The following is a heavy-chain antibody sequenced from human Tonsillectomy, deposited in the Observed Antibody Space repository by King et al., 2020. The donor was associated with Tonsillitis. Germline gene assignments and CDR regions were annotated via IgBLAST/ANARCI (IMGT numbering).Heavy chain of an antibody. CDR3: AIDSDCSGDSCSGTAFDI. CDR1: VGSISSYV. Sequence: VQLQESGPGLVKPLETLSLTCTVSVGSISSYVWSWIRQPPGKGLEWIVYISYSGSTNSNPSLKRQVTISVDTSKNQFSLNLGSVTAADTAVYYCAIDSDCSGDSCSGTAFDIWGQGTMVIVSS. D-gene: IGHD2-15*01. V-gene: IGHV4-59*01. J-gene: IGHJ3*02. CDR2: ISYSGST.